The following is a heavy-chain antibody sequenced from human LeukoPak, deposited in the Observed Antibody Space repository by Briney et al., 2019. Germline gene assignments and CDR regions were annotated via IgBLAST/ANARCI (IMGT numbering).Heavy chain of an antibody. CDR2: MNPNSGNT. D-gene: IGHD7-27*01. CDR1: GYTFTSYD. CDR3: ARSVRSLGAFDI. J-gene: IGHJ3*02. V-gene: IGHV1-8*01. Sequence: GASVKVFCKASGYTFTSYDINWVRQATGQGLEWMGWMNPNSGNTGYAQKLQGRVTMTRNTSISTAYMELSSLRSEDTAVYYCARSVRSLGAFDIWGQGTMVTVSS.